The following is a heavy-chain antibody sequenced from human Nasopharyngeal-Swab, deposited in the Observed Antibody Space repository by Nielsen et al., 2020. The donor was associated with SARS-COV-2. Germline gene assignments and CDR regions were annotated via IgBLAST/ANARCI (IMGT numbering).Heavy chain of an antibody. CDR1: GYSISSGYY. J-gene: IGHJ4*02. V-gene: IGHV4-38-2*02. CDR2: IYHSGST. Sequence: SETLSLTCTVSGYSISSGYYWGWIRQPPGKGLEWIGSIYHSGSTYYNPSLKSRVTISVDTSKNQSSLKLSSVTAADTAVYYCASGISVAVAGTRNDYWGQGTLVTVSS. CDR3: ASGISVAVAGTRNDY. D-gene: IGHD6-19*01.